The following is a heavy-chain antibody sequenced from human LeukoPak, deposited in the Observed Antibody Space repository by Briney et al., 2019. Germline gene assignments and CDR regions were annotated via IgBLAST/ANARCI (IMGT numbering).Heavy chain of an antibody. Sequence: ASVKVSCKASGGTFSSYAISWVRQAPGQGLEWMGGIIPIFGTANYAQKFQGRVTITTDESTSTAYMELSSLRSEDTAVYYCARNHYDFWSGYYSDYYYYMDVWGKGTTVTVSS. J-gene: IGHJ6*03. D-gene: IGHD3-3*01. CDR3: ARNHYDFWSGYYSDYYYYMDV. CDR1: GGTFSSYA. V-gene: IGHV1-69*05. CDR2: IIPIFGTA.